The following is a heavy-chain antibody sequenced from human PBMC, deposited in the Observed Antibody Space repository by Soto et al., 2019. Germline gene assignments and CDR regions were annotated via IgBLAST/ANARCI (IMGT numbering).Heavy chain of an antibody. CDR2: ISSTTNYI. V-gene: IGHV3-21*06. Sequence: PGGSLRLSCAASGFTFTRYSMNWVRQAPGKGLEWFSSISSTTNYIYYGDSMKGRFTISRDNAKNSLYLEMNSLRAEDTAVYYCARESEDLTSNFDYWGQGTLVTVS. CDR1: GFTFTRYS. J-gene: IGHJ4*02. CDR3: ARESEDLTSNFDY.